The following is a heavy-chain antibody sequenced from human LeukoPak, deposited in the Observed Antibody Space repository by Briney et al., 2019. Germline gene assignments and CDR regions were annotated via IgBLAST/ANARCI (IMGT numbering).Heavy chain of an antibody. J-gene: IGHJ4*02. CDR3: AGDSNNWSRSFEY. Sequence: ASVKVSCKASGYTFTSYYMHWVRQAPGQGLEWMGIINPSGGSTSYAQKFQGRVTMTRDTSTSTVYMEVRSLRSEDTAVYYCAGDSNNWSRSFEYWGQGTLVAVSS. D-gene: IGHD6-13*01. CDR1: GYTFTSYY. V-gene: IGHV1-46*01. CDR2: INPSGGST.